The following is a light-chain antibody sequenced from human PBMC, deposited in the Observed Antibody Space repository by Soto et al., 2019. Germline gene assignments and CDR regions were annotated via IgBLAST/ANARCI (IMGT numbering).Light chain of an antibody. V-gene: IGKV3-20*01. J-gene: IGKJ5*01. CDR1: QSVSSSY. CDR3: QQYGSSPIT. Sequence: DIVLTQAPGPLSLSPGERATPSCRRSQSVSSSYLAWYQQKPGQAPRLLIYGASSRATGIPDRFSGSGSGTDFTLTISRLELEDFAVYYCQQYGSSPITFGQGTRLEIK. CDR2: GAS.